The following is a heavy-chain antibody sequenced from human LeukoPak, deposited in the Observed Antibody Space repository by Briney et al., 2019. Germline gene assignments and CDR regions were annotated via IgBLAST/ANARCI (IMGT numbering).Heavy chain of an antibody. V-gene: IGHV4-39*07. CDR1: GASIDSGRYY. CDR3: ARGTPYNP. CDR2: IHYSGPT. J-gene: IGHJ5*02. D-gene: IGHD4-11*01. Sequence: PSETLSLTCTVSGASIDSGRYYWGWIRQPPGKGLEWIGSIHYSGPTYYNPSLKSRVTISVDTSNNQFSLKLSSVTAADTAVYYCARGTPYNPWGQGTLVTVSS.